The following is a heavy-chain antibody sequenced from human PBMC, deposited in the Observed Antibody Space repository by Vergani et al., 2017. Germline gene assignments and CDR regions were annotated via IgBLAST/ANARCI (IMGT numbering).Heavy chain of an antibody. CDR3: FYRKTECGTTGCFYPFYYYDYMDV. J-gene: IGHJ6*03. D-gene: IGHD1-7*01. CDR1: GFSLNTRGVS. V-gene: IGHV2-5*04. Sequence: QITLKESGPTLVKPTQTLTLTCTFSGFSLNTRGVSVAWIRQPPGKALDWLALIYWNDDHHYSPSLNNRVTITKDTSKNQVVLTMTNMDYVDTGTYYCFYRKTECGTTGCFYPFYYYDYMDVWGKGTTVTVSS. CDR2: IYWNDDH.